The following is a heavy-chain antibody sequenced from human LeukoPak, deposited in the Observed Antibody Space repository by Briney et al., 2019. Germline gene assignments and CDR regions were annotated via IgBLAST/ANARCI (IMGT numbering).Heavy chain of an antibody. Sequence: SETLSLTCTVSGRSINSYYWRWIRQPPGKGLEWIGYIYYSGSTNYNHYLKSRVTISVDTSKNKSYLKLSSVSAEDTAVYYCARVCEYDKYLHWGQGTLVTVSS. CDR3: ARVCEYDKYLH. V-gene: IGHV4-59*08. CDR1: GRSINSYY. CDR2: IYYSGST. J-gene: IGHJ4*02. D-gene: IGHD2-8*01.